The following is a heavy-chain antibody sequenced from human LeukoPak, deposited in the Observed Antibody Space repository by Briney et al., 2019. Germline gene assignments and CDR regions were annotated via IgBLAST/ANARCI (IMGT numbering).Heavy chain of an antibody. CDR1: GFTFRSYA. D-gene: IGHD6-19*01. CDR2: ISDSGGST. V-gene: IGHV3-23*01. Sequence: GSLRLSCAASGFTFRSYAMSWVRQAPGKGLEWVSVISDSGGSTYYAGSVKGRFTISRDNSKNTLYLQMNSLRAEDTAVYYCARVRSGWYLDAFDIWGQGTMVTVSS. J-gene: IGHJ3*02. CDR3: ARVRSGWYLDAFDI.